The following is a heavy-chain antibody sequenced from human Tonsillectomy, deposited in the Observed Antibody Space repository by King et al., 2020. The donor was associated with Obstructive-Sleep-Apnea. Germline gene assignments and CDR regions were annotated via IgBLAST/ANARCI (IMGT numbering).Heavy chain of an antibody. CDR1: GGSISSYY. CDR2: IYYSGGT. CDR3: ARGGVLDAFDI. Sequence: VQLQESGPGLVKPSETLSLTCTVSGGSISSYYWSWIRQPPGKGLEGIGYIYYSGGTNYNPSLKSRVTITVDTAKNQFSLKLSSVTAADTAVYYCARGGVLDAFDIWGQGTMVTVSS. D-gene: IGHD2-8*01. J-gene: IGHJ3*02. V-gene: IGHV4-59*01.